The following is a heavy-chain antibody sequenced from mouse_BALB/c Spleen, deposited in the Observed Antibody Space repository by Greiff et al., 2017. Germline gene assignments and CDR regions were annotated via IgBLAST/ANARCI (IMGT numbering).Heavy chain of an antibody. CDR1: GYTFSSYW. D-gene: IGHD2-4*01. CDR3: ARSLYDYDGYFDY. Sequence: VQLQQSGAELMKPGASVKISCKATGYTFSSYWIEWVKQRPGHGREWIGEILPGSGSTKYNEKFKGKATFTADTSSNTAYMQLSSLTSEDSAVYYCARSLYDYDGYFDYWGQGTTLTVSS. V-gene: IGHV1-9*01. J-gene: IGHJ2*01. CDR2: ILPGSGST.